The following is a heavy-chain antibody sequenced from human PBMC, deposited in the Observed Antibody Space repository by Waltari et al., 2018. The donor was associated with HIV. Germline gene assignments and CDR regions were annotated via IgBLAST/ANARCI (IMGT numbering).Heavy chain of an antibody. CDR2: FNHIESS. D-gene: IGHD2-8*01. Sequence: QVLLQESGPRLVKPSETLSLTCTVSGGSISNYYWNWIRQPPGKGLEWIGFFNHIESSNYSPSLKSRVTISADMAKNQLSLKLTSVTAADTAVYYCVKWDEYGSNGVCDYWGQGTLVSVSS. J-gene: IGHJ4*02. CDR3: VKWDEYGSNGVCDY. V-gene: IGHV4-59*01. CDR1: GGSISNYY.